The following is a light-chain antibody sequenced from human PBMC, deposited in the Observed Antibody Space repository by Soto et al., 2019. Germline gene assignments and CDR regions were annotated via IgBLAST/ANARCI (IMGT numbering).Light chain of an antibody. Sequence: EIVLTQSPATLSLSPGERATLSCRASQSVSSYLAWYQQKSGQAPRLLIYGASTRATGIPVRFSGSGSGTEFTLTISTLQSEDVAVYYCQQYDVWPALTFGGGTKVEIK. J-gene: IGKJ4*01. CDR3: QQYDVWPALT. CDR2: GAS. CDR1: QSVSSY. V-gene: IGKV3-15*01.